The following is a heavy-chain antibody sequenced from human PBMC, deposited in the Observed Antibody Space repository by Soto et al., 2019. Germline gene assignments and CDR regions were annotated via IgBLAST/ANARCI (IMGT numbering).Heavy chain of an antibody. V-gene: IGHV4-4*07. CDR1: GGSISSYY. Sequence: SETLSLTCTVSGGSISSYYWSWIRQPAGKGLEWIGRIYTSGSTNYNPSLNSRVTISVDTSKNQFSLKMSSMTAADTAVYYCASLSAGYYYDSSGYYFDYWGQGTLVTVSS. CDR3: ASLSAGYYYDSSGYYFDY. J-gene: IGHJ4*02. CDR2: IYTSGST. D-gene: IGHD3-22*01.